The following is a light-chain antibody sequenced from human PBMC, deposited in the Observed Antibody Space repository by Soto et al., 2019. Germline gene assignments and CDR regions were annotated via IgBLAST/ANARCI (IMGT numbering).Light chain of an antibody. V-gene: IGLV2-14*01. CDR3: SSYTSSSTPGV. J-gene: IGLJ1*01. CDR2: EVS. CDR1: SSDVGGYNY. Sequence: QSALTQPASVSGSPGQSITISCTGTSSDVGGYNYVSWYQQHPGKAPKLMIYEVSNRPSGVSNRFSGSKSGNTASLTISGLQAEDEADYYCSSYTSSSTPGVFXTGTKVTVL.